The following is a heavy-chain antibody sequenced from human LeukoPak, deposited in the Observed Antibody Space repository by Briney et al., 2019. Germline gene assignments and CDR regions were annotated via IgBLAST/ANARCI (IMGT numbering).Heavy chain of an antibody. CDR3: ARDLRSGSTAAAGGGNY. J-gene: IGHJ4*02. Sequence: TGGSLRLSCAASGFTFSSYAMSWVRQAPGKGLEWVSAISGSGGSTYYADSVKGRFTISRDNSKNTLYLQMNSLRAEDTAVYYCARDLRSGSTAAAGGGNYWGQGTLVTVSS. CDR1: GFTFSSYA. CDR2: ISGSGGST. D-gene: IGHD3-16*01. V-gene: IGHV3-23*01.